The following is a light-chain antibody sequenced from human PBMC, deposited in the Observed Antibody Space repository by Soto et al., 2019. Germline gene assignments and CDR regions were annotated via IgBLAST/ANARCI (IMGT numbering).Light chain of an antibody. J-gene: IGLJ2*01. CDR1: SSNIGRNF. CDR3: GTWDLSLSEVV. Sequence: QSVLTQPPSVSAAPGQKVTISCSGSSSNIGRNFVSWYQHLPGTAPKLLIFDDNRRPSGIPDRFSGSKSGTSATPGITGLQTGDEADYYCGTWDLSLSEVVFGGGTKVTVL. V-gene: IGLV1-51*01. CDR2: DDN.